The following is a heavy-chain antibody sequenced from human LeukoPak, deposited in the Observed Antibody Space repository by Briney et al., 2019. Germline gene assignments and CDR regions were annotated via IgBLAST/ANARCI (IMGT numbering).Heavy chain of an antibody. D-gene: IGHD6-13*01. CDR2: ISGSGGST. CDR1: GFTFSSYA. CDR3: AKATYSSSWYGNFDY. J-gene: IGHJ4*02. V-gene: IGHV3-23*01. Sequence: GGSLRLSCGASGFTFSSYAMSWVRQAPGKGLEWVAAISGSGGSTYYADSVKGRFTISRDNSKNTLYLQMNSLRAEDTAVYYCAKATYSSSWYGNFDYWGQGTLVTVSS.